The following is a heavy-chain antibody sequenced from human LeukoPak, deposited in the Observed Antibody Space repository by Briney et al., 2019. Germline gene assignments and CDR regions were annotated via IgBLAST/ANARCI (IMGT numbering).Heavy chain of an antibody. V-gene: IGHV1-8*01. CDR3: ARGRVVATITDFDY. CDR2: MNPNSGNT. Sequence: RASVKVSCKASGYTFTSYDINWVRQATGQGLEWMGWMNPNSGNTGYAQKFQGRVTMTRNTSISTAYMELSSLRSEDTAVYYCARGRVVATITDFDYWGQGTLVTVSS. D-gene: IGHD5-12*01. CDR1: GYTFTSYD. J-gene: IGHJ4*02.